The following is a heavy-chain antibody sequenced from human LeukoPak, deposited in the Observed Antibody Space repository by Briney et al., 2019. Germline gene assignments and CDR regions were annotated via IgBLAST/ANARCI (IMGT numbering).Heavy chain of an antibody. Sequence: LPAGSLRLSCAASGFTISSYWMSWVRQAPGKGLEWVANIKQDGSEKYYVDSVKGRFTISRDNAKNSLYLQMNSLRAEDTAVYYCASEYSSSSAFDYWGQGTLVTVSS. CDR2: IKQDGSEK. CDR3: ASEYSSSSAFDY. CDR1: GFTISSYW. D-gene: IGHD6-6*01. V-gene: IGHV3-7*01. J-gene: IGHJ4*02.